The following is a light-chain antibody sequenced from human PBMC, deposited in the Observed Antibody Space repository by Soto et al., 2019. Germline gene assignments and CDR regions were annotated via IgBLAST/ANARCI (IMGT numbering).Light chain of an antibody. V-gene: IGKV3-20*01. CDR2: GAS. CDR1: QSVSSSY. J-gene: IGKJ1*01. CDR3: QQYGSSPWT. Sequence: EIVFTQSPGTLSLSPGERATLSCRASQSVSSSYLAWYQQKPGQAPRLLIYGASSRATGIPDRFSGSGSGTDFTLTISRLEPEDFAVYYCQQYGSSPWTFGRGTKV.